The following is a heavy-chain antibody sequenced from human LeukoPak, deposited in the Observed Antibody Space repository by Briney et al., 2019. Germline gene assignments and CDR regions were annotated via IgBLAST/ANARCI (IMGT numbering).Heavy chain of an antibody. CDR2: IRGSDGST. CDR3: AKDVYGDYGGPDY. D-gene: IGHD4-17*01. J-gene: IGHJ4*02. Sequence: SGGSLRLSCAASGFTFSTYALSWVRQAPGKGLEWVSSIRGSDGSTYYADSVKGRFAISRDNSKNTLYLQMNSLRAEDTAVYYCAKDVYGDYGGPDYWGQGTLVTVSS. V-gene: IGHV3-23*01. CDR1: GFTFSTYA.